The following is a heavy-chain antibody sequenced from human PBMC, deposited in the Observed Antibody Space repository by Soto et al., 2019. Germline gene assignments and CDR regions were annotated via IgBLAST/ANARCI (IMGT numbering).Heavy chain of an antibody. CDR2: INPNSGGT. J-gene: IGHJ3*02. Sequence: GASVKVSCKASGYTFTGYYMHWVRQAPGQGLEWMGWINPNSGGTNYAQKFQGRVTMTRDTSISTAYMELSRLRSDDTAVYYCARSGFVSYDILTGYLGPSPYDAFDIWGQGTMVTVSS. CDR3: ARSGFVSYDILTGYLGPSPYDAFDI. CDR1: GYTFTGYY. D-gene: IGHD3-9*01. V-gene: IGHV1-2*02.